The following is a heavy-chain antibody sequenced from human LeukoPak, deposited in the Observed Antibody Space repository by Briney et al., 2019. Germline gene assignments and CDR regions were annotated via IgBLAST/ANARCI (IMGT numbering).Heavy chain of an antibody. V-gene: IGHV3-30*18. Sequence: PGRSLRLSCAASGFTFSSYGMHWVRQAPGKGLEWVAVISYDGSNKYYADSVKGRFTISRDNSKNTLYLQMNSLRAEDTAVYYCAKESILLWLGELFREQNYYFDYWGQGTLVTVSS. CDR1: GFTFSSYG. CDR2: ISYDGSNK. D-gene: IGHD3-10*01. CDR3: AKESILLWLGELFREQNYYFDY. J-gene: IGHJ4*02.